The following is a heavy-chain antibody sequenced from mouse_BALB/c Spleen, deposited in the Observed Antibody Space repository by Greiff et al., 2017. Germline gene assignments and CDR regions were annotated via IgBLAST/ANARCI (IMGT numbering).Heavy chain of an antibody. CDR1: GYSFTSYW. CDR2: IDPSDSDT. V-gene: IGHV1-74*04. CDR3: ARDGDGNYSWFAY. J-gene: IGHJ3*01. D-gene: IGHD2-1*01. Sequence: VQLQESGPQLVRPGASVKISCKASGYSFTSYWMHWVKQRPGQGLEWIGMIDPSDSDTRLNQKFKDKATLTVDKSSSTAYMQLSSPTSEDSAVYYCARDGDGNYSWFAYWGQGTLVTVSA.